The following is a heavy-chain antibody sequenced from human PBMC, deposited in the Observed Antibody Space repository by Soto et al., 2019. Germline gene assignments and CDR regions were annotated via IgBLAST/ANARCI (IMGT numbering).Heavy chain of an antibody. CDR1: GFIFSDWF. CDR2: ISKDSGRAT. D-gene: IGHD2-8*01. J-gene: IGHJ4*01. CDR3: AKEKWSNPYF. V-gene: IGHV3-11*01. Sequence: LVESVGALVKPGGSLRLSCAASGFIFSDWFMSLIRLAPGKGLEWISYISKDSGRATRYADSVKGRFTLSRDNAKHSLVLQMTNLTVDDKAVYYYAKEKWSNPYFRGHGNLVTVSS.